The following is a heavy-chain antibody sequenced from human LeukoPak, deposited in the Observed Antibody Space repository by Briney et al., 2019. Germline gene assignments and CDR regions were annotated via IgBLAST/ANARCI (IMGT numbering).Heavy chain of an antibody. Sequence: SQTLSLTCAVFGGSISSGGYSWSWIRQPPGKGLEWIGYIYHSGSTYYNPSLKSRVTISVDGSKNQFSLKLSSVTAADTAVYYCARGGGMGDFDYWGQGTLVTVSS. CDR3: ARGGGMGDFDY. J-gene: IGHJ4*02. CDR2: IYHSGST. CDR1: GGSISSGGYS. D-gene: IGHD3-16*01. V-gene: IGHV4-30-2*01.